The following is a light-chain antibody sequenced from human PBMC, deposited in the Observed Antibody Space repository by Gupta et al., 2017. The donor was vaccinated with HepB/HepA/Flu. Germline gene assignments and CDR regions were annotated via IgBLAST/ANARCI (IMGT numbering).Light chain of an antibody. Sequence: DIQMTQSPSSLSASVGDRVTITCRASQSISSYLNWYQQKPGKAPKLLIYAASSLQSGVPSRFSGSGSGTDSTLTISSLQPEDFATYYCQQSYSTPLPYTFGQGTKLEIK. J-gene: IGKJ2*01. CDR2: AAS. CDR1: QSISSY. V-gene: IGKV1-39*01. CDR3: QQSYSTPLPYT.